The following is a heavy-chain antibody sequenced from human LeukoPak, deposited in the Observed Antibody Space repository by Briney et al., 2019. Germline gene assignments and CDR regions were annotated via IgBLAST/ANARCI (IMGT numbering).Heavy chain of an antibody. J-gene: IGHJ4*02. V-gene: IGHV3-7*02. CDR2: ITQDGSDK. Sequence: GGSLRLSCAASGFTFSGYWMSWVRQAPGKGLEWVAKITQDGSDKYYVGSVKGRFTVSRDNAQNSLYLQMNSLRDEDTAVYYCARVRSGSYFDYWGQGTLVTVSS. D-gene: IGHD3-10*01. CDR1: GFTFSGYW. CDR3: ARVRSGSYFDY.